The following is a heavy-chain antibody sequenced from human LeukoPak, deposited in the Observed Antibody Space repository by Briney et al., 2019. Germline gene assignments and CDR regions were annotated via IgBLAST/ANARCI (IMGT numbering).Heavy chain of an antibody. CDR3: ASHLSPTIFGVVIIRHFDY. CDR2: IYYSGST. CDR1: GGSISSSSYY. V-gene: IGHV4-39*01. J-gene: IGHJ4*02. Sequence: PSETLSLTCTVSGGSISSSSYYWGWIRQPQGKGLEWIGSIYYSGSTYYNPSLKSRVTISVDTSKNQFSLKLSSVTAADTAVYYCASHLSPTIFGVVIIRHFDYWGQGTLVTVSS. D-gene: IGHD3-3*01.